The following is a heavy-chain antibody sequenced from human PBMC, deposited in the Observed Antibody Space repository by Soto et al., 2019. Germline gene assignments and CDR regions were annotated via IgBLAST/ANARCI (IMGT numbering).Heavy chain of an antibody. J-gene: IGHJ4*02. Sequence: ESGGALVPPGGSLRLSCAASGFTFSYYAIHWVRQAEGKGLEWVAAIGTSDDTYYADSVQGRFSISREDAKDSLYLQMSSLRAEDTAVYYCARGLLGAIDYWGQGTLVTVSS. CDR1: GFTFSYYA. D-gene: IGHD3-16*01. V-gene: IGHV3-13*01. CDR2: IGTSDDT. CDR3: ARGLLGAIDY.